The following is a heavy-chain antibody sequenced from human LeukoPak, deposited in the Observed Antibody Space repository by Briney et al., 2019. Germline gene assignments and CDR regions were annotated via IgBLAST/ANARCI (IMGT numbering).Heavy chain of an antibody. V-gene: IGHV1-18*01. CDR1: GYTLTSYG. D-gene: IGHD4-23*01. CDR3: ALSVVGGSHDFFDY. Sequence: GASVKVSCKASGYTLTSYGISWVRQAPGQGLEWMGWISGNNDNTNYAQKLRGRVTMTTDTSTSTVYMDLRSLRSDDTAVYYCALSVVGGSHDFFDYWGQGTLVTVSS. CDR2: ISGNNDNT. J-gene: IGHJ4*02.